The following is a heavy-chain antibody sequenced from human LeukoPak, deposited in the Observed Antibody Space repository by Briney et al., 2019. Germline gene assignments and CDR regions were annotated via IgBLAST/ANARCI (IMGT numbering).Heavy chain of an antibody. D-gene: IGHD1-26*01. J-gene: IGHJ2*01. V-gene: IGHV4-59*01. Sequence: SETLSLTCTVSGGSISSYYWSWIRQPPGKGLEWIGYIYYSGSTNYNPSLKSRVTISVDTSKNQFSLKLSSVTAADTAVYYCARRGANSGSYSHFDLWGRGTLVTVSS. CDR3: ARRGANSGSYSHFDL. CDR1: GGSISSYY. CDR2: IYYSGST.